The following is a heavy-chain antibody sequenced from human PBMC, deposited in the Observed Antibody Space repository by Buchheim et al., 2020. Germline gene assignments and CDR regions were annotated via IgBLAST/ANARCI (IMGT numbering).Heavy chain of an antibody. CDR2: INHSGST. CDR1: GGSFSGYY. CDR3: ARGGSSWYYSNGGGFDP. D-gene: IGHD6-13*01. Sequence: QVQLQQWGAGLLKPSETLSLTCAVYGGSFSGYYWSWIRQPPGKGLEWIGEINHSGSTNYNPSLKSRVTISVDTSTNTFSLKLSSVTAADTAVYYCARGGSSWYYSNGGGFDPWGQGTL. V-gene: IGHV4-34*01. J-gene: IGHJ5*02.